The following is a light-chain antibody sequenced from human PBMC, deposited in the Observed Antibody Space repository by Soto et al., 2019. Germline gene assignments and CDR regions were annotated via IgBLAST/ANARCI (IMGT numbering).Light chain of an antibody. CDR2: GAS. CDR3: QQSYIVPRT. CDR1: QSISTN. V-gene: IGKV1-39*01. Sequence: DIQMTQSPSSLPASVGDRVTITCRASQSISTNLNWYQQKPGKAPKVLIYGASSLRSGVPSRFSGSGSGTDFTLTINSLQPEDFATYFCQQSYIVPRTFGGGTRVEI. J-gene: IGKJ4*01.